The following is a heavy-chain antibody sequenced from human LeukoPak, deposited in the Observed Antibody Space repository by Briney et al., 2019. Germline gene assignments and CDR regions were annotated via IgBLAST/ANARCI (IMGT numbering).Heavy chain of an antibody. D-gene: IGHD6-13*01. Sequence: GGSLRLSCAASGFTFSSYAMSWVRQAPGNGLEWVSAISGSGGSTYYADSVKGRFTISRDNSKNTLYLQMNSLRAEDTAVYYCARVVGTVAAAGSPNWFDPWGQGTLVTVSS. CDR2: ISGSGGST. V-gene: IGHV3-23*01. CDR3: ARVVGTVAAAGSPNWFDP. CDR1: GFTFSSYA. J-gene: IGHJ5*02.